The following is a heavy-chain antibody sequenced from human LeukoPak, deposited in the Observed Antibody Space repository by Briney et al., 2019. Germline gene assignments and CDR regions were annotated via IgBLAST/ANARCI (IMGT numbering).Heavy chain of an antibody. J-gene: IGHJ5*02. V-gene: IGHV3-48*03. CDR3: ARGPDWFDP. Sequence: GGSLRLSCAASGFTFSSYEMNWVHQAPGKGLEWVSYISSSGSTIYYADSVKGRFTISRDNAKNSLYLQMNSLRAEDTAVYYCARGPDWFDPWGQGTLVTVSS. CDR1: GFTFSSYE. CDR2: ISSSGSTI.